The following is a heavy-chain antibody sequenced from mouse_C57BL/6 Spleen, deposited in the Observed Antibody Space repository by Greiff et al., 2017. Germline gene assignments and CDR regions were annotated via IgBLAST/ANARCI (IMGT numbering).Heavy chain of an antibody. CDR2: ISYDGSN. J-gene: IGHJ1*03. CDR1: GYSITSGYY. Sequence: EVKLMESGPGLVKPAQSLSLTCSVTGYSITSGYYWNWIRQFPGNKLEWMGYISYDGSNNYNPSLKNRISITRDTSKTQFFLKLNSVTTEDTSTYYCARDRDYYGSSLYFDVWGTGTTVTVSS. V-gene: IGHV3-6*01. D-gene: IGHD1-1*01. CDR3: ARDRDYYGSSLYFDV.